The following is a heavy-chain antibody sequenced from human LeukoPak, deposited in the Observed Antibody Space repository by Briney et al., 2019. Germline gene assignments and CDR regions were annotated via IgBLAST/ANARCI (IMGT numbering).Heavy chain of an antibody. CDR2: ISSSSSYI. V-gene: IGHV3-21*01. D-gene: IGHD6-19*01. CDR1: GFTVSSNY. J-gene: IGHJ4*02. Sequence: PGGSLRLSCAASGFTVSSNYMSWVRQAPGKGLEWVSSISSSSSYIYYADSVKGRFTISRDNAKNSLYLRMNSLRAEDTAVYYCARDWLAVAGTGDYWGQGTLVTVSS. CDR3: ARDWLAVAGTGDY.